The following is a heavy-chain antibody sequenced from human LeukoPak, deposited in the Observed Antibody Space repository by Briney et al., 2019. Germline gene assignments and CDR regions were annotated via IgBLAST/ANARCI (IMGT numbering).Heavy chain of an antibody. V-gene: IGHV4-59*01. D-gene: IGHD5-12*01. Sequence: SETLSLTCTVSGGSISSYYWSWIRQPPGKGLEGIVYIYYSGITNYNPSLKSRVTISADTSKNQFYLTLSSVTAAHTAVYYCARGARPGYYFDYWGQGTLVTVSS. CDR3: ARGARPGYYFDY. CDR1: GGSISSYY. CDR2: IYYSGIT. J-gene: IGHJ4*02.